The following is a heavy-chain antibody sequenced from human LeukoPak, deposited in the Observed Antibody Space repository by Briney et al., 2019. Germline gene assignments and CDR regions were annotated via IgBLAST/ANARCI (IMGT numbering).Heavy chain of an antibody. CDR2: INHSGST. CDR3: ARAKIVVVAATRSLIGWFDP. Sequence: SETLSLTCAVYGGSFSGYYWSWIRQPPGKGLEWIGEINHSGSTNYNPSLKSRVTISVDTSKNQFSLKLSSVTAADTAVYYCARAKIVVVAATRSLIGWFDPWGQGTLVTVSS. D-gene: IGHD2-15*01. J-gene: IGHJ5*02. CDR1: GGSFSGYY. V-gene: IGHV4-34*01.